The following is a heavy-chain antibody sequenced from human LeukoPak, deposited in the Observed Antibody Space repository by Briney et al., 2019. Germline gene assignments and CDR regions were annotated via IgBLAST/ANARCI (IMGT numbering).Heavy chain of an antibody. J-gene: IGHJ4*02. D-gene: IGHD6-19*01. Sequence: ASVKVSCKVSGYTLTELSMHWVRQAPGKGLEWMGGFDPEDGETIYAHKFQGRVTMTEDTSTDTAHMELSSLRSEDTAVYYCATDAIAVAGLFDYWGQGTLVTVSS. V-gene: IGHV1-24*01. CDR2: FDPEDGET. CDR3: ATDAIAVAGLFDY. CDR1: GYTLTELS.